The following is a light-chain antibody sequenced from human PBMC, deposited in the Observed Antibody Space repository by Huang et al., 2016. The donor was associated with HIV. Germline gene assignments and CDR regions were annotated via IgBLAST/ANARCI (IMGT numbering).Light chain of an antibody. V-gene: IGKV3-20*01. J-gene: IGKJ2*01. CDR1: QSVSSNY. Sequence: EIVLTQSPSTLSLSPGERATLSCRASQSVSSNYLAWYQQQPGQTPRLLIYGASSGATGIPDRFSGSGSGRDFTLTISRLEPEDFAVYYCQQYGSSPTFGQGTKLEIK. CDR2: GAS. CDR3: QQYGSSPT.